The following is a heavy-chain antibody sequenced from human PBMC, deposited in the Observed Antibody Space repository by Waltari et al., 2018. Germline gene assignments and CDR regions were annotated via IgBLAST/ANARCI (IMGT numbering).Heavy chain of an antibody. J-gene: IGHJ4*02. CDR1: GGSYRGYY. D-gene: IGHD6-13*01. Sequence: QVQLQQWGAGLLRPSETLSPTCAVYGGSYRGYYWSWTRQPPGTGLEWIGEINYSGSTNYNPSLKSRLTISVDTSKKQLSLKLSSVTAADTAVYYCATRRGGYSSSWYPFDYWGQGTLVTVSS. V-gene: IGHV4-34*01. CDR2: INYSGST. CDR3: ATRRGGYSSSWYPFDY.